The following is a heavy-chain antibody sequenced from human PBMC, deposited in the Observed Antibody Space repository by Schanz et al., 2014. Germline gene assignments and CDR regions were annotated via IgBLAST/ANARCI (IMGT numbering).Heavy chain of an antibody. Sequence: QVQLVQSGAEVKKPGASVKVSCKASGYTFTSYGINWVRQAPGQGLEWMGWISAYSTNYAQTLQGRVTMTTDTFTTTTFLELRSPRSDDTAAYYCARDRDQWDGNYLDYWGQGTLVTVSS. CDR2: ISAYST. D-gene: IGHD1-26*01. J-gene: IGHJ4*02. CDR1: GYTFTSYG. CDR3: ARDRDQWDGNYLDY. V-gene: IGHV1-18*04.